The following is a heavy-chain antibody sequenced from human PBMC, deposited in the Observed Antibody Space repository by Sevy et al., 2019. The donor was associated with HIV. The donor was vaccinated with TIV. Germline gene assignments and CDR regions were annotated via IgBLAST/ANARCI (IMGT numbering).Heavy chain of an antibody. D-gene: IGHD3-22*01. CDR1: GFTFSSYA. Sequence: GGSLRLSCAASGFTFSSYAMSWVRQAPGKGLEWVSGISGSGGSKYYADSVKGRFTISRDNSKDTLYLQMNSLRAEDTAVYYCVKGGNSVYYYIYYFDFWGQGTLVTVSS. V-gene: IGHV3-23*01. J-gene: IGHJ4*02. CDR3: VKGGNSVYYYIYYFDF. CDR2: ISGSGGSK.